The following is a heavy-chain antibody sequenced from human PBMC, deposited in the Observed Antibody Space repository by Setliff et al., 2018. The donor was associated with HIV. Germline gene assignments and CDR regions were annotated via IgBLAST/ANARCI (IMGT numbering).Heavy chain of an antibody. CDR3: ARGNYYENYFDY. CDR1: GGSISSHY. J-gene: IGHJ4*02. CDR2: TYYSGST. Sequence: LSLTCTVSGGSISSHYWSWIRQPPGKGLEWIGSTYYSGSTNYNPSLKSRVTISVDTSKNQFSLKLSSVTAADTAVYYCARGNYYENYFDYWGQGTLVTVSS. V-gene: IGHV4-59*11. D-gene: IGHD3-22*01.